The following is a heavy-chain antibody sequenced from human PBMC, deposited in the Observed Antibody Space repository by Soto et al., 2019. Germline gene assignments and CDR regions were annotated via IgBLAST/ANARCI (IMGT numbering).Heavy chain of an antibody. CDR1: GFTFDDYA. D-gene: IGHD4-17*01. V-gene: IGHV3-9*01. CDR2: ISWNSGSI. J-gene: IGHJ6*03. CDR3: AKDKAYGDYYYYYMDV. Sequence: GGSLRLSCAASGFTFDDYAMHWVRQAPGKGLEWVSGISWNSGSIGYAGSVKGRFTISRDNAKNSLYLQMNSLRGEDTALYYCAKDKAYGDYYYYYMDVWGKGTTVTVSS.